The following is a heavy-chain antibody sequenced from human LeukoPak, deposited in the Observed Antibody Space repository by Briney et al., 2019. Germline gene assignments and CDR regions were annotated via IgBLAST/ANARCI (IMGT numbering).Heavy chain of an antibody. CDR3: AKRSGYTTGWFFDF. CDR2: ISGSGDNT. CDR1: GSSFSSYA. D-gene: IGHD6-19*01. J-gene: IGHJ4*02. V-gene: IGHV3-23*01. Sequence: GGSLKLSCAASGSSFSSYAMSWVRQAPGKGLEWVSSISGSGDNTYYAESVKGRFTISRDNSKNTLFLQMNSLRAEDTAVFYCAKRSGYTTGWFFDFWGQGTLVTVSS.